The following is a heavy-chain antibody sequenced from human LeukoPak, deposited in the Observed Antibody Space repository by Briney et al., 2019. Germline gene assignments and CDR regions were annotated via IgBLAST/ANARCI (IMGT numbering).Heavy chain of an antibody. Sequence: SETLSLTCTVSGGSISSYYWSWIRQPPGKGLEWIGYIYYSGSTNYNPSLKSRVTISVDTSKNQFSLKLSSVTAADTAVYYCARVPSVVYVGAFDIWGQGTMVTVSS. CDR3: ARVPSVVYVGAFDI. D-gene: IGHD2-8*01. CDR1: GGSISSYY. J-gene: IGHJ3*02. CDR2: IYYSGST. V-gene: IGHV4-59*12.